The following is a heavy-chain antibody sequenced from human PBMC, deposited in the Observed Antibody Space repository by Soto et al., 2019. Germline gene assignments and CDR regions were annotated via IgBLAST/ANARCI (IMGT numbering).Heavy chain of an antibody. CDR1: SGSIINYY. Sequence: QVQLQESGPGLVKPSETLSLTCTVSSGSIINYYWSWIRQPPGKGLEWTGFIYYSGSTIYNSFLTSRVTMSVVLSGQLLSLLLRSVTAADTAVYYCASRLTLATTTGDAFVLWGQGTMVTVSS. J-gene: IGHJ3*01. CDR3: ASRLTLATTTGDAFVL. CDR2: IYYSGST. V-gene: IGHV4-59*01. D-gene: IGHD4-17*01.